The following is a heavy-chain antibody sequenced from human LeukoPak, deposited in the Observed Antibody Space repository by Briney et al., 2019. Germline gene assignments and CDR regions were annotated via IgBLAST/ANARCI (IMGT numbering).Heavy chain of an antibody. CDR1: GFTFDDYA. J-gene: IGHJ4*02. Sequence: GGSLRLSCAASGFTFDDYAMHWVRQAPGKGLEWVSGISWNSGSIGYADSVKGRFTISRDNAKNSLYLQMNSLRAEDTALYYCAKDKGNLRPYYFDYWGQGTLVTVSS. V-gene: IGHV3-9*01. CDR2: ISWNSGSI. CDR3: AKDKGNLRPYYFDY.